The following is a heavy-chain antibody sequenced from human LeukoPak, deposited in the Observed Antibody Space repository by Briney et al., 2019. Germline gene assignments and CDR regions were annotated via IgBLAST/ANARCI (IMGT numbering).Heavy chain of an antibody. Sequence: GGSLRLSCAASGFTFSSYAMSWVRQAPGKGLEWVSAISGSGGSTYYADSVKGRFTISRDNSKNTLYLQMSSLRAEDTAVYYCAKDFSLTAAADPFDYWGQGTLVTVSS. V-gene: IGHV3-23*01. CDR3: AKDFSLTAAADPFDY. CDR2: ISGSGGST. CDR1: GFTFSSYA. D-gene: IGHD6-13*01. J-gene: IGHJ4*02.